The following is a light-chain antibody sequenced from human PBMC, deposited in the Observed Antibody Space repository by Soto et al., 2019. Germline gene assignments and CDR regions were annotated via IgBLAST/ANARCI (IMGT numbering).Light chain of an antibody. CDR3: QQYNSYPLT. CDR2: KAS. J-gene: IGKJ4*01. Sequence: DIQLTQSPSTLSASVGDRVTITCRASESIDTWLGWYQQKPGKAPNLLIYKASTLQTGVPSRFSGSGSGTEFTLTISSLQPDDFATYYCQQYNSYPLTFGGGTKVEIK. V-gene: IGKV1-5*03. CDR1: ESIDTW.